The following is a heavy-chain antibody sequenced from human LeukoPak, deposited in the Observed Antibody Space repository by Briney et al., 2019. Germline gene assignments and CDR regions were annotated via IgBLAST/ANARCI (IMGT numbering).Heavy chain of an antibody. J-gene: IGHJ4*02. D-gene: IGHD2-2*01. CDR2: VYYSGSA. V-gene: IGHV4-39*07. CDR3: ARGGRVLPAAPVDF. CDR1: GGSISSSNYY. Sequence: SETLSLTCTVSGGSISSSNYYWGWIRQPPGKGLEWIGTVYYSGSAYYTPSLKSRVTISVDTSKSQFSLKLSSVTAADTAVYYCARGGRVLPAAPVDFWGQGTLVTVSS.